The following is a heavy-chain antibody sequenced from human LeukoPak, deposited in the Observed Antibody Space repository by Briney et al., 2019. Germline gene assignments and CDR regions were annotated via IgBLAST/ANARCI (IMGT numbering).Heavy chain of an antibody. CDR3: AKDPRRMAYQLLSYFDY. CDR1: GGSFSGYY. Sequence: SETLSLTCAVYGGSFSGYYWSWIRQPPGKGLEWIGEINHSGSTNYNPSLKSRVTISVDTSKNQFSLKLSSVTAADTAVYYCAKDPRRMAYQLLSYFDYWGQGTLVTVS. CDR2: INHSGST. V-gene: IGHV4-34*01. J-gene: IGHJ4*02. D-gene: IGHD2-2*01.